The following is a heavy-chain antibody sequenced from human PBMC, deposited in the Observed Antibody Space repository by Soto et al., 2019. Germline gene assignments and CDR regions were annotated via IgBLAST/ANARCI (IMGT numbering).Heavy chain of an antibody. Sequence: SETLSLTCAVSGDSISSSNWWSWFRQAAGKGLEWIGEIYHSGATTYNPSLKSRATISVDPSNNHFSLKMTSVTAADTAVYFCARDLGTGTDYWGRGTLVTVSS. CDR3: ARDLGTGTDY. V-gene: IGHV4-4*02. CDR1: GDSISSSNW. J-gene: IGHJ4*02. CDR2: IYHSGAT.